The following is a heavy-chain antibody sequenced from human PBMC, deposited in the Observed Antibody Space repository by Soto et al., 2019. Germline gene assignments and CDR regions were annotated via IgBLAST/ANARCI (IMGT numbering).Heavy chain of an antibody. CDR1: GDSVSSKGAG. Sequence: SQTLSLTCAISGDSVSSKGAGWNWVRQTPSRGLEWLGRTYYKSKWFNNYAVSVKSRITINPDTSQNQFSLQLDSVTPEDTAVYYCARGSWDDVSGHYYMDVWGKGTTVTVSS. V-gene: IGHV6-1*01. J-gene: IGHJ6*03. CDR3: ARGSWDDVSGHYYMDV. CDR2: TYYKSKWFN. D-gene: IGHD5-12*01.